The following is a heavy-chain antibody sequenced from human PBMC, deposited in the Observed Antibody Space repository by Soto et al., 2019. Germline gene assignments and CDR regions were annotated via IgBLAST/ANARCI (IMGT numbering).Heavy chain of an antibody. CDR1: GFTFSSYS. Sequence: GGSLRLSCVAPGFTFSSYSMVWVRQAPGKGLEWISYIFVTSTTIYYADSVQGRFTVSRDNAQNSLFLVMNSLRAEDTAVYYCARDRDWAFDYWGRGTLVTVSS. D-gene: IGHD3-9*01. CDR3: ARDRDWAFDY. CDR2: IFVTSTTI. J-gene: IGHJ4*02. V-gene: IGHV3-48*04.